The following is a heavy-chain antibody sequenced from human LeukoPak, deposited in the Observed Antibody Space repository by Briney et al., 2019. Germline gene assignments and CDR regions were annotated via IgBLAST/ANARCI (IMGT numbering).Heavy chain of an antibody. CDR1: GLTFSGQW. CDR2: IKHDGSEK. Sequence: GGSLRLSCVASGLTFSGQWMNWVRQAPGQGLEWVANIKHDGSEKYYVDSVKGRLTISREDGKNSLSLQMNNVRAEDTAVYYCAYTNNLYHWGQGTLVVVSS. J-gene: IGHJ5*02. CDR3: AYTNNLYH. V-gene: IGHV3-7*01. D-gene: IGHD3-16*01.